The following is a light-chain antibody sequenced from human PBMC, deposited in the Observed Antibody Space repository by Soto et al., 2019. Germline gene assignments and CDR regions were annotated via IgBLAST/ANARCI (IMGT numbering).Light chain of an antibody. CDR1: QSVSGN. Sequence: EIVMTQSPATLSVSPGERATLSCRASQSVSGNLAWYQQKPGQAPRLLIYAASTRATGIPARFSGSGSGTEFTLPISSLQYEDFAVYYCQQYNNWPPITFGPGTKVDIK. CDR3: QQYNNWPPIT. J-gene: IGKJ3*01. CDR2: AAS. V-gene: IGKV3-15*01.